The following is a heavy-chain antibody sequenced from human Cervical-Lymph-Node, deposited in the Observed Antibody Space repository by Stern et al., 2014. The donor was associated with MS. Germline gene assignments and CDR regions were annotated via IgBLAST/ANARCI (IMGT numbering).Heavy chain of an antibody. J-gene: IGHJ4*02. CDR1: GFTVSSYS. Sequence: EVQLVESGGGLVKPGGSLRLSCAASGFTVSSYSMNWVRQAPGKGLEWVSSISTSGVYKYDADSVKGRFTISRDTAKNSLYLQMSSLRAEDTAVYYCTRAAGITASGSHFDYWGQGILVTVSS. CDR3: TRAAGITASGSHFDY. D-gene: IGHD6-19*01. CDR2: ISTSGVYK. V-gene: IGHV3-21*01.